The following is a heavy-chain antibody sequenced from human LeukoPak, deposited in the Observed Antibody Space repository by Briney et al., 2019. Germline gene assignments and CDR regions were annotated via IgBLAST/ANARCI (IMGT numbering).Heavy chain of an antibody. CDR2: ISYSGST. D-gene: IGHD2-2*01. CDR1: GGSISTYY. J-gene: IGHJ5*02. Sequence: SETLSLTCTVSGGSISTYYWSCIRQPPGKGLEWIGYISYSGSTNYNPSLKSRVTISIDTSKNQLSLKLSSVTAADTAVYYCARGVKGFVVVPAEGGGPVNWLTPGAREPWSPSPQ. CDR3: ARGVKGFVVVPAEGGGPVNWLTP. V-gene: IGHV4-59*01.